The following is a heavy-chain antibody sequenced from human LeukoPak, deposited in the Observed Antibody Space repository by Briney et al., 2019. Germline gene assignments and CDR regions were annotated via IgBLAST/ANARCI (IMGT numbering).Heavy chain of an antibody. CDR1: GGSISSYY. CDR2: IHTSGST. CDR3: ARDTYYYDSSGYNYFDN. J-gene: IGHJ4*02. V-gene: IGHV4-4*07. D-gene: IGHD3-22*01. Sequence: SETLSLTCSVSGGSISSYYWSWIRQPAGKGLEWIGRIHTSGSTNYNPSLKSRVTMSGDTSKNQFSLKLSSVTAADTAVYYCARDTYYYDSSGYNYFDNWGQGTLVTVSS.